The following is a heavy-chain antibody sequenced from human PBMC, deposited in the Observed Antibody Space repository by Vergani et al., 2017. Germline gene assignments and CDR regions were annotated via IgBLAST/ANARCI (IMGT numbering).Heavy chain of an antibody. CDR3: ARVYYDFWSGLNWFDP. CDR1: GGSISSSSYY. D-gene: IGHD3-3*01. V-gene: IGHV4-39*07. Sequence: QLQLQESGPGLVKPSETLSLTCTVSGGSISSSSYYWGWIRQPPGKGLEWIGSIYYSGSTYYNPSLKSRVTISVDTSKNQFYLQLSSVTAADTAVYYCARVYYDFWSGLNWFDPWGQGTLVTVSS. CDR2: IYYSGST. J-gene: IGHJ5*02.